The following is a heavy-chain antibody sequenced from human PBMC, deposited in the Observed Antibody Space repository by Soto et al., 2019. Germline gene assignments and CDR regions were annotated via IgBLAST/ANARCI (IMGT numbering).Heavy chain of an antibody. J-gene: IGHJ6*02. Sequence: SGPTLVNTPETLTLTCTFSGFSLTSPGMCVSLIRQPPGKALEWLALIERDDDDKYYSTSLKTRLTISKDTRKNQVVLTMANMDPADTGTYYCARSIRGPRRFNGMDVWGQGTTVTVYS. D-gene: IGHD1-20*01. CDR1: GFSLTSPGMC. CDR2: IERDDDDK. CDR3: ARSIRGPRRFNGMDV. V-gene: IGHV2-70*13.